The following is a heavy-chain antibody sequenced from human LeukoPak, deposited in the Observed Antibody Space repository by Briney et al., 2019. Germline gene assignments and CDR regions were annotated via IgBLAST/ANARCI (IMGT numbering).Heavy chain of an antibody. D-gene: IGHD1-26*01. CDR3: ARLGWELPNPVDY. CDR1: EMFDVGYY. CDR2: INYSGNT. V-gene: IGHV4-31*03. J-gene: IGHJ4*02. Sequence: SQTLSLTCIVSEMFDVGYYWSWIRQHPGKGLEWVGYINYSGNTYYNPSLKGRVTISIDTSKKQFSLKMSSVTAADTAVYYCARLGWELPNPVDYWGQGTLVTVSS.